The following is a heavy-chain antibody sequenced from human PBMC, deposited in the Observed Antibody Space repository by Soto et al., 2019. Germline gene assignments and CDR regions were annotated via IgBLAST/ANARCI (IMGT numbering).Heavy chain of an antibody. J-gene: IGHJ5*02. Sequence: GGSLRLSCAASGFTFSSYAMNWVRQAPGKGLEWVSYISGDSYISGSGGTIYYADSVKGRFTVSRDDAKSSLYLQMNSLRVDDTAVYYCARGRVTETTNWLDPWGQGTLVTVSS. CDR2: ISGSGGTI. CDR1: GFTFSSYA. D-gene: IGHD4-17*01. CDR3: ARGRVTETTNWLDP. V-gene: IGHV3-48*01.